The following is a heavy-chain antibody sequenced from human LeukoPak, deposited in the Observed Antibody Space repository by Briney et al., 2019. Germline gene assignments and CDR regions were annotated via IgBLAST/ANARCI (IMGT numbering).Heavy chain of an antibody. J-gene: IGHJ3*02. CDR1: GFTFSDYY. CDR2: ISNSDSTK. V-gene: IGHV3-11*01. Sequence: GGSLRLSCAASGFTFSDYYMSWIRQAPGKGLEWVSYISNSDSTKYYADSVKGRFTISRDNAKKSLYLQMNSLRAEDTAVYYCARVWDYYGSGSYERARLDAFDIWGQGTMVTVSS. CDR3: ARVWDYYGSGSYERARLDAFDI. D-gene: IGHD3-10*01.